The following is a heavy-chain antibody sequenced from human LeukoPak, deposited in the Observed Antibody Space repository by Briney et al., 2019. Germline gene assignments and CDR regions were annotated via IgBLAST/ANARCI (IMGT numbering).Heavy chain of an antibody. J-gene: IGHJ4*02. V-gene: IGHV4-4*07. CDR2: IYTTGST. CDR3: ARQLAAAGTAGFDY. CDR1: GVSISYYY. Sequence: SETLSLTCSVSGVSISYYYWTWIRQPAGKGLEWIGRIYTTGSTNYNPSLKSRVTMSVDTSKNQFSLKLSSVAAADTAVYYCARQLAAAGTAGFDYWGQRTLVTVSS. D-gene: IGHD6-13*01.